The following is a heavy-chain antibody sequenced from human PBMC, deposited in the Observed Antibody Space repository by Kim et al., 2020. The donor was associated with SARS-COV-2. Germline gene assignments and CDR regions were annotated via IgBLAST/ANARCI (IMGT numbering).Heavy chain of an antibody. D-gene: IGHD2-2*01. Sequence: GGSLRLSCAASGFTFSTYWMSWVRQVPEKGLEWVATIRQDGSEKLYVDSVKGRFTISRDNARNSLSLQMNSLSDEDTAVYYCVRGCGRSSCPYFFDFWGQGALATVSS. CDR3: VRGCGRSSCPYFFDF. V-gene: IGHV3-7*01. J-gene: IGHJ4*02. CDR2: IRQDGSEK. CDR1: GFTFSTYW.